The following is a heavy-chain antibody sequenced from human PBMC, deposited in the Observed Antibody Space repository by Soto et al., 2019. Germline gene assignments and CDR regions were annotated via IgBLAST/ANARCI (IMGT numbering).Heavy chain of an antibody. J-gene: IGHJ4*01. CDR3: ARGTPRNTWRYCSGGSCYLGGGEFDY. D-gene: IGHD2-15*01. V-gene: IGHV1-69*13. CDR2: IIPIFGTA. Sequence: SVKVSCKASGGTFSSYAISWVRQAPGQGLEWMGGIIPIFGTANYAQKFQGRVTITADESTSTAYMELSSLRSEDTAVYYCARGTPRNTWRYCSGGSCYLGGGEFDYWG. CDR1: GGTFSSYA.